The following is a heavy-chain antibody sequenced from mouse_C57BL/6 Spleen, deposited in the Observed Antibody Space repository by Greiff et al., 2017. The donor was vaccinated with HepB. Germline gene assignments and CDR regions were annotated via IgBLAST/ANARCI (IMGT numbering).Heavy chain of an antibody. D-gene: IGHD1-1*01. Sequence: EVMLVESGEGLVKPGGSLKLSCAASGFTFSSYAMSWVRQTPEKRLEWVAYISSGGDYIYYADTVKGRFTISRDNARNTLYLQMSSLKSEDTAMYYCTRERYGPFFDYWGQGTTLTVSS. CDR2: ISSGGDYI. J-gene: IGHJ2*01. CDR1: GFTFSSYA. V-gene: IGHV5-9-1*02. CDR3: TRERYGPFFDY.